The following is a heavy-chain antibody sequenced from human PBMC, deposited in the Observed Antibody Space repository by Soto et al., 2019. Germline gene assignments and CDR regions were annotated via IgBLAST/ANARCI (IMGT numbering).Heavy chain of an antibody. CDR3: AKDLLRPGRAYGMDV. V-gene: IGHV3-30*18. J-gene: IGHJ6*02. D-gene: IGHD6-25*01. CDR1: GFTFSTYG. Sequence: QVQLVESGGGVVQPGRSLRLYCAASGFTFSTYGMHWVRQAPGKGLEWVAVISYDGSNKYYADSVKGRFTISRDNSKNTLYLQMNSLRPEDTAVYYCAKDLLRPGRAYGMDVWGQGTTVTVSS. CDR2: ISYDGSNK.